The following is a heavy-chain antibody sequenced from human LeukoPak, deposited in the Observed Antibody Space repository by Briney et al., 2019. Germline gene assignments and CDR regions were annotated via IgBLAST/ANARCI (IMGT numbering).Heavy chain of an antibody. Sequence: SGTLSLTCAVYGGSFSGYYWSWIRQPPGKGLEWIGEINHSGSTNYNPSLKSRVTISVDTSKNQFSLKLSSVTAADTAVYYCARKGYSYGFILRGWFDPWGQGTLVTVSS. CDR3: ARKGYSYGFILRGWFDP. CDR2: INHSGST. CDR1: GGSFSGYY. J-gene: IGHJ5*02. V-gene: IGHV4-34*01. D-gene: IGHD5-18*01.